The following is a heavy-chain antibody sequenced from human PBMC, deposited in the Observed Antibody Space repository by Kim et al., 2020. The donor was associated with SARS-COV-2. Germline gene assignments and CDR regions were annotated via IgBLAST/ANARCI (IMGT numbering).Heavy chain of an antibody. CDR2: INTDGSNT. CDR1: GFNFNIYW. J-gene: IGHJ4*02. Sequence: GGSLRLSCAASGFNFNIYWMQWVRQAPGRGLVWVSFINTDGSNTDYADSVKGRFTISRDNAKKTVYLQMNSLRVEDTAMYYCVRDAWGPDYWGQGTLVTVSS. CDR3: VRDAWGPDY. D-gene: IGHD3-16*01. V-gene: IGHV3-74*01.